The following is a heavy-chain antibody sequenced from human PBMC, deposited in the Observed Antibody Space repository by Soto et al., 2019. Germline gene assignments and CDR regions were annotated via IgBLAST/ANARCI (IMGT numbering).Heavy chain of an antibody. CDR1: GYTFTSYG. CDR2: ISAHNGNT. V-gene: IGHV1-18*01. D-gene: IGHD1-1*01. J-gene: IGHJ4*02. CDR3: ARGRYGDY. Sequence: QVHLVQSGAEVKKPGASVKVSCNASGYTFTSYGITWVRQAPGQGLEWMGWISAHNGNTDYAQKLQGRVIVTRDTSTSTAYMELRSLRSDDTAVYYCARGRYGDYWGQGARVTVSS.